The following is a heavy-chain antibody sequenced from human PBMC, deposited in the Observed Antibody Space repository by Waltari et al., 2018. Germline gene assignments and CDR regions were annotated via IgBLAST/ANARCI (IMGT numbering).Heavy chain of an antibody. D-gene: IGHD4-17*01. CDR3: ARSHITLYYGDYLDY. CDR2: IYYSGST. CDR1: GGSISSHY. Sequence: QVQLQESGPGLVKPSETLSLTCPVSGGSISSHYWSWIRQPPGKGLEWIGCIYYSGSTNYNPSLKSRVTISVDTSKNQFSLKLSSVTAADTAVYYCARSHITLYYGDYLDYWGQGTLVTVSS. V-gene: IGHV4-59*11. J-gene: IGHJ4*02.